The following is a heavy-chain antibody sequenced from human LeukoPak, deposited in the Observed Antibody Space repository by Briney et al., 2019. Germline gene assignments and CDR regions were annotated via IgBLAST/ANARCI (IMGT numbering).Heavy chain of an antibody. V-gene: IGHV1-69*13. CDR3: ARGGKQQLVVRYNLDY. CDR2: IIPIFGTA. J-gene: IGHJ4*02. D-gene: IGHD6-13*01. CDR1: GGTFSSYA. Sequence: SVKVSCKASGGTFSSYAISWVRQAPGQGLEWMGGIIPIFGTANYAQKFQGRVTITADESTSTAYMELSSLRSEDTAVYYCARGGKQQLVVRYNLDYWGQGTLVTVSS.